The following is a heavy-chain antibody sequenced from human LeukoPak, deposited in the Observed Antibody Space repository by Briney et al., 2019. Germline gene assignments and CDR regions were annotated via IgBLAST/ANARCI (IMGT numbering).Heavy chain of an antibody. CDR2: ISYDGSKK. V-gene: IGHV3-30*04. J-gene: IGHJ4*02. Sequence: GGSLRLSCAASGFIFTSYTMHWVRQAPGKGLEWVAIISYDGSKKYYADSVKGRFTISRDNSKNTLYLQMKSLRAEDTAVYYCAREVPYYYDSSGYFDYWGQGTLVIVSS. D-gene: IGHD3-22*01. CDR3: AREVPYYYDSSGYFDY. CDR1: GFIFTSYT.